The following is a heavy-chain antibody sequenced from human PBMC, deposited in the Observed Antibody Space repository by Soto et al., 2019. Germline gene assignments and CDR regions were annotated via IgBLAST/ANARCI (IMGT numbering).Heavy chain of an antibody. CDR1: GFTFSSYS. Sequence: EVQLVESGGGLVQPGGSLRLSCAASGFTFSSYSMNWVRQAPGKGLELVSYISSSSSTIYYADSVKGRFTISRDNAKNSLYLQMNRLRDEDTAVYYCARVSGRRDAFDIWGQGTMVTVSS. CDR3: ARVSGRRDAFDI. V-gene: IGHV3-48*02. CDR2: ISSSSSTI. D-gene: IGHD2-15*01. J-gene: IGHJ3*02.